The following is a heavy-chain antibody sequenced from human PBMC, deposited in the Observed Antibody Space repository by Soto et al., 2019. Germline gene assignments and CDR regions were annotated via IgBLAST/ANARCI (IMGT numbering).Heavy chain of an antibody. D-gene: IGHD6-6*01. Sequence: QLQLQESGSGLVKPSQTLSLTCAVSGGSISSGGYSWSWIRQPPGKGLEWIGYIYHSGSTYYNPSLKSRVTISGDRSKNQFSLKLSSVTAADTAVYYCARGGVSSSSYYYYGMDVWGQGTTVTVSS. CDR3: ARGGVSSSSYYYYGMDV. V-gene: IGHV4-30-2*01. J-gene: IGHJ6*02. CDR2: IYHSGST. CDR1: GGSISSGGYS.